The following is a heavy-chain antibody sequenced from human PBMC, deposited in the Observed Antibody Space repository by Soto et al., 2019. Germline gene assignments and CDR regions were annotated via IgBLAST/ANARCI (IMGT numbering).Heavy chain of an antibody. CDR3: ARDQLEGNWFDP. CDR1: GGSISSGGYS. Sequence: QLQLQESGSGLVRPSQTLSLSCAVSGGSISSGGYSWNWIRQPPGKGLEWIGYIYHSGSTLYNPSLKSRVTISVVQSKNQFSLRLYSVTAADTAVYYCARDQLEGNWFDPWGQGTLVTVSS. D-gene: IGHD1-1*01. J-gene: IGHJ5*02. CDR2: IYHSGST. V-gene: IGHV4-30-2*01.